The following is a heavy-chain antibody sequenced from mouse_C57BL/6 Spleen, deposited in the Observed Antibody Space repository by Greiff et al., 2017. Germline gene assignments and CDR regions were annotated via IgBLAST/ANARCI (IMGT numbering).Heavy chain of an antibody. D-gene: IGHD4-1*01. Sequence: QVQLQQSGPELVKPGASVKISCKASGYAFSSSWMNWVKQRPGKGLEWIGRIYPGDGDTNYNGKFKGKATLTADTSSSTAYMQLSSLTSEDSAVYFCARNARTGYAMDYWGQGTSVTVSS. CDR2: IYPGDGDT. CDR3: ARNARTGYAMDY. J-gene: IGHJ4*01. V-gene: IGHV1-82*01. CDR1: GYAFSSSW.